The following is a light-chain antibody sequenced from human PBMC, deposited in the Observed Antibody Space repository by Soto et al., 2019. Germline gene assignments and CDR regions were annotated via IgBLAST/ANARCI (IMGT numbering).Light chain of an antibody. Sequence: DIQMTQSPSSLSASVGDRVTITCRASQSIDRYLSWYQHRPGQAPKVLIYAASSLQSGVPPRFSGSGSGTDFTLTIDNLQPEDFATYYCQQSYSTPPYSFGPGTKVDIK. J-gene: IGKJ2*01. CDR1: QSIDRY. CDR2: AAS. V-gene: IGKV1-39*01. CDR3: QQSYSTPPYS.